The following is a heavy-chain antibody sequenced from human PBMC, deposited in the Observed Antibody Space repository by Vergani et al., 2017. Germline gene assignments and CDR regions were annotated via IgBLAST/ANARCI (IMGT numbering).Heavy chain of an antibody. D-gene: IGHD3-3*01. V-gene: IGHV1-69*06. CDR3: ARDLEYDDFWSGHYYYYMDV. CDR1: GGTFSSYA. J-gene: IGHJ6*03. Sequence: QVQLVQSGAEVKKPGSSVKVSCKASGGTFSSYAISWVRQAPGQGLEWMGGIIPIFGTANYAQKFQGRVTITADKSTSTAYMELSSLRSEDTAVYYCARDLEYDDFWSGHYYYYMDVWGKGTTVTVSS. CDR2: IIPIFGTA.